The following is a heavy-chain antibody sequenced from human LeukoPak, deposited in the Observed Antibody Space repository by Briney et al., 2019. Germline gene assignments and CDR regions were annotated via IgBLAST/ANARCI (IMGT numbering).Heavy chain of an antibody. CDR3: TRGSIAYYYMDV. J-gene: IGHJ6*03. Sequence: SETLSLTCTVSGGTISSYYWSWIRQPPGKGLEWIGNIYYSGSTNYNPSLKSRVTISVDTSKNQFSLKLSSVTAADTAVYYCTRGSIAYYYMDVWGKGTTVTISS. D-gene: IGHD3-22*01. CDR2: IYYSGST. V-gene: IGHV4-59*01. CDR1: GGTISSYY.